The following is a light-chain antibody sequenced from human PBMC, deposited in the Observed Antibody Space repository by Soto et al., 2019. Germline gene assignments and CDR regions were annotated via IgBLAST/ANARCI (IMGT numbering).Light chain of an antibody. Sequence: DIQMTQSPSTLSASVGDRVTITCRASQSISSWLAWYQQKPGKAPKLLIHKASSLESGVPSRFSGSGSGTEFPLPLRSLQAYYFATYFWQPYNSYPWTFGQGTKVEIK. CDR3: QPYNSYPWT. CDR1: QSISSW. CDR2: KAS. V-gene: IGKV1-5*03. J-gene: IGKJ1*01.